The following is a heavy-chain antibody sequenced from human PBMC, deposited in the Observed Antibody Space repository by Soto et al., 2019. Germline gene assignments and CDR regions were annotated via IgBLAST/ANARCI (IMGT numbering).Heavy chain of an antibody. CDR3: ARAVAATQNYTQYYYYYGMDV. Sequence: GASVNVSCKASGYTFTSYGISWMRQAPGQGLEWMGWISAYNGNTNYAQKLQGRVTMTTDTSTSTAYMELRSLRSDDTAVYYCARAVAATQNYTQYYYYYGMDVWGQGTTVTVSS. D-gene: IGHD2-15*01. J-gene: IGHJ6*02. CDR2: ISAYNGNT. V-gene: IGHV1-18*01. CDR1: GYTFTSYG.